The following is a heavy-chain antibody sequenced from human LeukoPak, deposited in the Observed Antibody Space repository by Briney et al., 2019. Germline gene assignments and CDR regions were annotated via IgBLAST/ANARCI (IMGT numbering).Heavy chain of an antibody. CDR3: ARLRYFDWLLYAFDY. Sequence: SQTLSLTCTVSGGSISSSSYYWGWIRQPPGKGLEWIGEINHSGSTNYNPSLKSRVTISVDTSKNQFSLKLSSVTAADTAVYYCARLRYFDWLLYAFDYWGQGTLVTVSS. V-gene: IGHV4-39*07. CDR1: GGSISSSSYY. J-gene: IGHJ4*02. CDR2: INHSGST. D-gene: IGHD3-9*01.